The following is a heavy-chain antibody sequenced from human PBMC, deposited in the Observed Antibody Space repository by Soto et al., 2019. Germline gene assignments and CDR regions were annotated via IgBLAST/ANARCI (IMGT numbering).Heavy chain of an antibody. J-gene: IGHJ4*02. CDR2: STHTGNT. CDR1: GYAFPHYV. CDR3: ARSGEHPLDY. Sequence: QVRLVQSGPEVKKPGASVKVSCKTSGYAFPHYVINWVRQAPGHGLEWMGFSTHTGNTNYAQNFQGRVVLTTDTSTSTAYMEVTSLRSDDTAFYYCARSGEHPLDYWGQGTPVTVSS. D-gene: IGHD1-26*01. V-gene: IGHV1-18*01.